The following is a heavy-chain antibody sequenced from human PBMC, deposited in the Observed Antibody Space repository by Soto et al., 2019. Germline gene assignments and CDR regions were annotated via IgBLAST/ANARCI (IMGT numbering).Heavy chain of an antibody. J-gene: IGHJ4*02. D-gene: IGHD3-3*01. CDR3: VLLGVFEH. CDR2: SNSNSGNP. CDR1: GYTFTSYN. Sequence: ASVTVSCKASGYTFTSYNINWVRQAPGQGLEWVAGSNSNSGNPDHAQKFQSRLTVTRDTSISTDYMELSSRRSENTAVYYCVLLGVFEHWGPGTLVTVSS. V-gene: IGHV1-8*03.